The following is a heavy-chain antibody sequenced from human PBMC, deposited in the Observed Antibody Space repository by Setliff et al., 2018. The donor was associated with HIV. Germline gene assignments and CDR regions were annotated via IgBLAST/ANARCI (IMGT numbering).Heavy chain of an antibody. CDR2: IIPILGTA. Sequence: SVKVSCKASGGTFNNYAISWLRQAPGQGLVWMGKIIPILGTANYAQRFQGRVTITADESTSTVYMELRSLTSKDTAMYYCARDAGYIGSSWDRWGQGTLVTVSS. J-gene: IGHJ4*02. CDR3: ARDAGYIGSSWDR. CDR1: GGTFNNYA. V-gene: IGHV1-69*11. D-gene: IGHD5-12*01.